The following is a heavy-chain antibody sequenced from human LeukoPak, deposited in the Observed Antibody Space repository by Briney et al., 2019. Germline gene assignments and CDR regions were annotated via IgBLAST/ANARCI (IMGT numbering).Heavy chain of an antibody. D-gene: IGHD6-19*01. V-gene: IGHV1-8*02. CDR3: ARDAVAGFDY. Sequence: ASVKVSCKASGYTFTSYDINWVRQATGQGLEWMGWMNPNSGNTGYAQKLQGRVTMTTDTSTSTAYMELRSLRSDDTAVYYCARDAVAGFDYWGQGTLVTVSS. CDR1: GYTFTSYD. CDR2: MNPNSGNT. J-gene: IGHJ4*02.